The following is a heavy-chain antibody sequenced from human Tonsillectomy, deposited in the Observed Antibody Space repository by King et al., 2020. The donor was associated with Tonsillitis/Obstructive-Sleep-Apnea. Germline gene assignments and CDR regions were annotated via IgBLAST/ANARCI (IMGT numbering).Heavy chain of an antibody. CDR2: IDPSDSYT. D-gene: IGHD3-22*01. J-gene: IGHJ6*02. CDR3: ARRDDSMGSYYYYVMAV. CDR1: GYSFTSYW. V-gene: IGHV5-10-1*03. Sequence: VQLVQSGAEVKKSGESLRISCKGSGYSFTSYWISWVRQMPGKGLEWMGRIDPSDSYTNYSPSFQGHVTISADKSISTAYLQWSSLKASDTAMYYCARRDDSMGSYYYYVMAVWGQGTTVTVSS.